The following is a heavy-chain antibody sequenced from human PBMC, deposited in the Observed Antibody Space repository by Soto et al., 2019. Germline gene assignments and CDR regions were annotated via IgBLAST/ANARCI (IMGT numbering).Heavy chain of an antibody. D-gene: IGHD5-12*01. V-gene: IGHV5-10-1*01. CDR3: ARLVVATFGYYYYGMDV. J-gene: IGHJ6*02. CDR2: IDPSDSYT. Sequence: PGESLKISCKGSGYGFTSYWISWVRQMPGKGLEWMGRIDPSDSYTNYSPSFQGHVTISADKSISTAYLQWSSLKASDTAMYYCARLVVATFGYYYYGMDVWGQGTTVTVSS. CDR1: GYGFTSYW.